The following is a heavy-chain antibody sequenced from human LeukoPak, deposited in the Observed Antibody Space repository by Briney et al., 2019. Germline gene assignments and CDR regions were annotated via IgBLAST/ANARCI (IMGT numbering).Heavy chain of an antibody. CDR3: ARQLGYCSDGSCYFDY. V-gene: IGHV1-8*03. D-gene: IGHD2-15*01. Sequence: GASVKVSCKASGYTFTSYDINWVRQATGQGLEWMGWMNPNSGNTGYAQKFQGRVTITRNTSISTAYMELSSLRSEDTAVYHCARQLGYCSDGSCYFDYWGQGTLVTVSS. CDR1: GYTFTSYD. J-gene: IGHJ4*02. CDR2: MNPNSGNT.